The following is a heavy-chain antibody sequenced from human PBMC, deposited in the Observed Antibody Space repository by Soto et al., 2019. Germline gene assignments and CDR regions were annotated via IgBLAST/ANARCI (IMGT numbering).Heavy chain of an antibody. CDR1: GGSISSSSYY. V-gene: IGHV4-39*01. D-gene: IGHD1-26*01. CDR2: IYYSGST. J-gene: IGHJ4*02. CDR3: ARSLVGATTLGFDY. Sequence: PSETLSLTCTASGGSISSSSYYWGWIRQPPGKGLEWIGSIYYSGSTYYNPSLKSRVTISVDTSKNQFSLKLSSVTAADTAVYYCARSLVGATTLGFDYWGQGTLVTVSS.